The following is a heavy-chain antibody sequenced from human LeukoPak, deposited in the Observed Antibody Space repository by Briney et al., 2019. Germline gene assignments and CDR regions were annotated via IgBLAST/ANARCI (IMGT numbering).Heavy chain of an antibody. J-gene: IGHJ6*02. V-gene: IGHV3-30*03. D-gene: IGHD2-21*02. CDR3: ARGASTAAKYGMDV. Sequence: GGSLRLSCAASGFTVSSKYMGWARQAPGKGLEWVAVIAYDGSSTVYADSVKGRFTISRDNSKNTLYLQMNSLRTEDTAVYYCARGASTAAKYGMDVWGRGTAVTVSS. CDR1: GFTVSSKY. CDR2: IAYDGSST.